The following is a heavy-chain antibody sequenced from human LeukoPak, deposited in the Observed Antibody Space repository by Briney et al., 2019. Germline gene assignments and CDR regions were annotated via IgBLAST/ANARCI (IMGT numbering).Heavy chain of an antibody. V-gene: IGHV3-23*01. CDR3: ASGGYGAFDI. Sequence: GGSLRFSCAASGFTFSSYAMSWVRQAPGKGLEWVSGISAGGASTYYADSVKGRLTISRDNSKNTLYLQMNSLRPEDTAVYYCASGGYGAFDIWGQGTMVTVSS. J-gene: IGHJ3*02. CDR2: ISAGGAST. D-gene: IGHD6-13*01. CDR1: GFTFSSYA.